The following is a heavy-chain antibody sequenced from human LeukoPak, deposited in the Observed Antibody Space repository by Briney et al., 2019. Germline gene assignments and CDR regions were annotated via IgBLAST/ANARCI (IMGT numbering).Heavy chain of an antibody. V-gene: IGHV1-18*01. D-gene: IGHD3-3*01. Sequence: ASVKVSCKASGNTLTSLGISWVRQAPGQGLEWMGWISAYNGNTNYAQKFQGRVTMTTDTSTTTAYMELRSLRSDDTAVYYCARAQNYDFWSGYSLNWFDPWGQGTLVTVSS. CDR2: ISAYNGNT. CDR3: ARAQNYDFWSGYSLNWFDP. J-gene: IGHJ5*02. CDR1: GNTLTSLG.